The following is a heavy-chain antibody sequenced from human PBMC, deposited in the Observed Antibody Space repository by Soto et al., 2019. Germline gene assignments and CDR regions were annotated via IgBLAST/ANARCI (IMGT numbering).Heavy chain of an antibody. J-gene: IGHJ5*02. V-gene: IGHV4-30-2*01. D-gene: IGHD2-15*01. CDR2: IYHRGTS. CDR1: GGSISSGAYS. CDR3: ARTLDLGGSAGTNWFDP. Sequence: SETLSLTCTVSGGSISSGAYSWSWIRLPPGKRLEWIGYIYHRGTSHYNPSLKSRVTMSVDRSRNQFSLNLRSVTAADTAVYYCARTLDLGGSAGTNWFDPWGQGTLVTVSS.